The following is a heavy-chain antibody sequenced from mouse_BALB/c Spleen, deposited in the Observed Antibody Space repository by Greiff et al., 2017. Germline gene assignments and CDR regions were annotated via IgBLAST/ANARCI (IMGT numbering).Heavy chain of an antibody. CDR3: NPYYYGSSYFDV. Sequence: VQLQQSGAELVRSGASVKLSCTASGFNIKDYYMHWVKQRPEQGLEWIGWIDPENGDTEYAPKFQGKATMTADTSSNTAYLQLSSLTSEDTAVYYCNPYYYGSSYFDVWGAGTTVTVSS. V-gene: IGHV14-4*02. CDR2: IDPENGDT. J-gene: IGHJ1*01. CDR1: GFNIKDYY. D-gene: IGHD1-1*01.